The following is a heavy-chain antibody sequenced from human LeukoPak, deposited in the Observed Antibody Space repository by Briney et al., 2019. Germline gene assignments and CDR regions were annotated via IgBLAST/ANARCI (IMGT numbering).Heavy chain of an antibody. CDR1: GASISTYY. CDR2: INYSGST. V-gene: IGHV4-59*01. J-gene: IGHJ4*02. D-gene: IGHD6-13*01. CDR3: ARGGSSWYADY. Sequence: PSETLSLTCRVSGASISTYYWSWIRQPPEKGLEWIGYINYSGSTSYNPSLKRRVTMSVDTSNDQFSLKVSSVTAADTAVYYCARGGSSWYADYWGQGTLVTVSS.